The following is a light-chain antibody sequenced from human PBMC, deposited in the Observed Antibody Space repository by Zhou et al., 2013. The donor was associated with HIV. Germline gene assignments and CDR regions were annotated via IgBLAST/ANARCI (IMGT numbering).Light chain of an antibody. CDR1: LGISNY. CDR2: AAS. J-gene: IGKJ1*01. V-gene: IGKV1-27*01. CDR3: QKYNSAPQT. Sequence: DIQMTQSPSSLSASVGDRVTITCRATSLGISNYLAWYQQKAGEVPRLLIYAASTLQSGVPSRFSGSGSGTEFTLTISSLQPEDVATYYCQKYNSAPQTFGQGTRVEIK.